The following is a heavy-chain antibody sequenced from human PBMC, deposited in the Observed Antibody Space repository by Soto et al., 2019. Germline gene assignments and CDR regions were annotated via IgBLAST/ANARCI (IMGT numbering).Heavy chain of an antibody. CDR2: IYHSGRT. CDR3: ARHNKVTSRQYSFDS. Sequence: SETLSLTCTVSGGSISNDCYYWGWVRQNPGKGLEWIGNIYHSGRTYYNPSLKSRVTISVDTSKNQFSLNLNSFTAADTAVYYCARHNKVTSRQYSFDSWGQGTLVTVS. D-gene: IGHD2-2*01. J-gene: IGHJ4*02. V-gene: IGHV4-39*01. CDR1: GGSISNDCYY.